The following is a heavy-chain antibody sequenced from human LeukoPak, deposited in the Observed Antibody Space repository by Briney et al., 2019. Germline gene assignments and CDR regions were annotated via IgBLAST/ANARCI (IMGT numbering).Heavy chain of an antibody. V-gene: IGHV1-69*13. Sequence: SVKVSCKASGCTFSSYAISWVRQAPGQGLEWMGGNIPIFGRADYAQKFQVRVTITADESTSTAYMELSSLRSENTAVYYCAVKDIVVVPARGDWFDPWGQGTLVTVSS. CDR2: NIPIFGRA. CDR1: GCTFSSYA. CDR3: AVKDIVVVPARGDWFDP. D-gene: IGHD2-2*01. J-gene: IGHJ5*02.